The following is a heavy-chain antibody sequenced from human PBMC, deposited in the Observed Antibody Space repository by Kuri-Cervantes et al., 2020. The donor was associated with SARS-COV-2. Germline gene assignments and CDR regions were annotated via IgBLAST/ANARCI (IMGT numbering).Heavy chain of an antibody. Sequence: GGSLRLSCAASGFTFDDYAMHWVRQAPGKGLEWVALISYDGSDKNYADSVKGRFTISRDNSKNTLYLQMNSLRAEDTAVYYCARVYRTTDAVYYYYCMDVWGQGTTVTVSS. J-gene: IGHJ6*02. CDR2: ISYDGSDK. V-gene: IGHV3-30*04. CDR3: ARVYRTTDAVYYYYCMDV. CDR1: GFTFDDYA. D-gene: IGHD3-16*02.